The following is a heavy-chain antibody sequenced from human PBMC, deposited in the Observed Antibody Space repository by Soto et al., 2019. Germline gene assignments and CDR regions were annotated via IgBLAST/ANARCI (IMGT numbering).Heavy chain of an antibody. V-gene: IGHV1-3*01. CDR3: ARNVPHTGYYNH. CDR2: IFAGNGDT. CDR1: GYSFTSYA. Sequence: QVRLVQSGTEVKKPGASMKLSCKASGYSFTSYAIHWVRRAPGQRLEWMGWIFAGNGDTEYSPKFQDRVTITRDTSASTTYIQLTSLGSEDMAVYYCARNVPHTGYYNHWGPGTLVTVSS. J-gene: IGHJ5*02. D-gene: IGHD3-9*01.